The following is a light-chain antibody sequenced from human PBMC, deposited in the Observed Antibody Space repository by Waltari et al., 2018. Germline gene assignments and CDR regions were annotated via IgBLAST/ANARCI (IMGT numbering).Light chain of an antibody. J-gene: IGLJ2*01. CDR3: SSYTSSSLL. CDR1: SIDVGGYNY. V-gene: IGLV2-14*01. Sequence: QSALTQPASVSGSPGQSITISCPGTSIDVGGYNYVSWYQQHPGKAPKLMIYEVSNRPSGVSNRFSGSKSGNTASLTISGLQAEDEADYYCSSYTSSSLLFGGGTKLTVL. CDR2: EVS.